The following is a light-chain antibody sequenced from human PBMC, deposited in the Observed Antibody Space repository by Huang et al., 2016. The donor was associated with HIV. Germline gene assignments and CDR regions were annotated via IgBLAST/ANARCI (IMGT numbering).Light chain of an antibody. CDR1: QRVNTN. J-gene: IGKJ2*01. Sequence: VMMSQSPATLAASPGERVTLSCGASQRVNTNLAWYQQKPGQPPRLRIYAAATRATGVPARFAGSGSGTEFTLTIDSLQSDDFAVYYCQQYNKWPPEYTFGQGTRLEIK. CDR3: QQYNKWPPEYT. V-gene: IGKV3-15*01. CDR2: AAA.